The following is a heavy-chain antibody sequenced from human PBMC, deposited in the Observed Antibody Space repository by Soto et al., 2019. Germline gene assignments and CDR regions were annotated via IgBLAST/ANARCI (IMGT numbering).Heavy chain of an antibody. Sequence: ETLSLTCPGSVASISTYYWTWIRQPAGRGLEWIGHIYTSGYTNQITNYNPSLKSRVTMSVDTSKNQFSLKLSSVTAADTAVYYCANDYTNYGVFDIWGQGTMVTVSS. D-gene: IGHD4-4*01. CDR3: ANDYTNYGVFDI. CDR2: IYTSGYTNQIT. J-gene: IGHJ3*02. CDR1: VASISTYY. V-gene: IGHV4-4*07.